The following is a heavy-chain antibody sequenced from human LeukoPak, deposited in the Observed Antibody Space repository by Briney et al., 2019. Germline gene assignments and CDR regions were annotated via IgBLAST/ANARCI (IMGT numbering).Heavy chain of an antibody. CDR3: ARMRRDGYNLNYFDY. V-gene: IGHV4-39*07. Sequence: SETLSLTCTVSGGSISSSSYYWGWIRQPPGKGLEWIGSIYYSGSTYYNPSLKSRVTISVDTSKNQFSLKLSSVTAADTAVYYCARMRRDGYNLNYFDYWGQGTLVTVSS. D-gene: IGHD5-24*01. CDR2: IYYSGST. J-gene: IGHJ4*02. CDR1: GGSISSSSYY.